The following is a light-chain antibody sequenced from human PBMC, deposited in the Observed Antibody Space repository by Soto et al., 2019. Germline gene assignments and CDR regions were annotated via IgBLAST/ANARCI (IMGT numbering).Light chain of an antibody. CDR2: EGS. V-gene: IGLV2-23*01. Sequence: QSALTQPASVSGSPGQSITISCTGTSSDVGSYNLVSWYQQHPGKAPKLMIYEGSKRPSGVSNRFSGSKSGNTASLTISGLQAEDEADYYCCSYAGSSTVLFGGGTKLTVL. CDR1: SSDVGSYNL. J-gene: IGLJ2*01. CDR3: CSYAGSSTVL.